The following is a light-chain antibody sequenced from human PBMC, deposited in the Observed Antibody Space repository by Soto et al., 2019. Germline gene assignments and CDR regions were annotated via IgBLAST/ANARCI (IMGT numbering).Light chain of an antibody. Sequence: EVMLTQSPGTLSLSQGERATLTCRSSQSFGSSYLAWYQQKPGQAPRLLIYGASTRATGIPARFSGSGSGAEFTLTISSLQSEDFTVYYCQQYNNWPAITFGQGTLLEVK. CDR1: QSFGSSY. CDR3: QQYNNWPAIT. J-gene: IGKJ5*01. V-gene: IGKV3D-15*01. CDR2: GAS.